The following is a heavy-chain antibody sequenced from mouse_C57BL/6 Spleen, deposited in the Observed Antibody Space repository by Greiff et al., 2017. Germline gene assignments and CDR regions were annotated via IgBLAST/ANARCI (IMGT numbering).Heavy chain of an antibody. CDR1: GYSFTDYN. J-gene: IGHJ4*01. CDR3: ARDYYSSSYDYAMDY. D-gene: IGHD1-1*01. CDR2: INPNYGTT. V-gene: IGHV1-39*01. Sequence: VQLKESGPELVKPGASVKISCKASGYSFTDYNMNWVKQSNGKSLEWIGVINPNYGTTSYNQKFKGKATLTVDQSSSTAYMQLNSLTSEDSAVYYCARDYYSSSYDYAMDYWGQGTSVTVSS.